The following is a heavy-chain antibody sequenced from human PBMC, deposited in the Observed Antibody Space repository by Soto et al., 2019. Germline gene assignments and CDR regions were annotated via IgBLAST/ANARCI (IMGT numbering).Heavy chain of an antibody. Sequence: GESLKISCKGSGYSFTSYWISWVRQMPGKGLEWMGRIDPSDSYTNYSPSFQGHVTISADKSINTAYLQWSSLKASDTAMYHCARLRRVGATKAPYYFDYWGQGTLVTVSS. CDR2: IDPSDSYT. D-gene: IGHD1-26*01. CDR1: GYSFTSYW. V-gene: IGHV5-10-1*01. CDR3: ARLRRVGATKAPYYFDY. J-gene: IGHJ4*02.